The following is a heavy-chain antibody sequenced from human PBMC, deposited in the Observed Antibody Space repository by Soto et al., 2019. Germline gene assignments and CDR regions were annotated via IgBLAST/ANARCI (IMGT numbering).Heavy chain of an antibody. V-gene: IGHV3-49*03. Sequence: PGGSLRLSCTASGFTFGDYAMSWFRQAPGKGLEWVGFIRSKAYGGTTEYAASVKGRFTISRDDSKSIAYLQMNSLKTEDTAVYYCTRLRSSYYDFWSGYYWDYYYGMDVWGQGTTVTVSS. CDR2: IRSKAYGGTT. D-gene: IGHD3-3*01. J-gene: IGHJ6*02. CDR3: TRLRSSYYDFWSGYYWDYYYGMDV. CDR1: GFTFGDYA.